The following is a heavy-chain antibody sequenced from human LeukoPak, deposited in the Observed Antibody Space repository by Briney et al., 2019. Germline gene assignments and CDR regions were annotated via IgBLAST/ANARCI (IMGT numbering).Heavy chain of an antibody. J-gene: IGHJ6*02. V-gene: IGHV3-23*01. Sequence: GGSLRLSCAASGFTFSSYAMSWVRQAPGKGLEWVSAISGSGGSTYCADSVKGRFTISRDNSKNTLYLQMNSLRAEDTAVYYCAKDQSAIYYYGMDVRGQGTTVTVSS. CDR2: ISGSGGST. D-gene: IGHD2-2*01. CDR1: GFTFSSYA. CDR3: AKDQSAIYYYGMDV.